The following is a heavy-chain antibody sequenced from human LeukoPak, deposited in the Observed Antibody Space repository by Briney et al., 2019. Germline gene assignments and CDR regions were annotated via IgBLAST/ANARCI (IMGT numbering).Heavy chain of an antibody. Sequence: GASVKVSCKASGYTFTSYYMHWVRQAPGQGLEWMGIINPSGGSTSYAQKFQGRVTMTRDMSTSTVYMELSSLRSEDTAVYYCARAGYGSGRGAFFDYWGQGTLVTVSS. V-gene: IGHV1-46*01. J-gene: IGHJ4*02. CDR2: INPSGGST. CDR3: ARAGYGSGRGAFFDY. D-gene: IGHD3-10*01. CDR1: GYTFTSYY.